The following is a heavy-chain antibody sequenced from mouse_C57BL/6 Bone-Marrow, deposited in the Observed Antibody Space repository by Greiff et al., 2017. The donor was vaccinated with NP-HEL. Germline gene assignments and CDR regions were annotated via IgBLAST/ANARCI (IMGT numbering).Heavy chain of an antibody. D-gene: IGHD2-3*01. V-gene: IGHV1-19*01. Sequence: EVQLQQSGPVLVKPGASVKMSCKASGYTFTDYYMNWVKQSHGKSLEWIGVINPYNGGTSYNQKFKGKATLTVDKSSSTAYMELNSLTSEDSAVYYCARGGWLLLYWYFDVWGTGTTVTVSS. CDR2: INPYNGGT. CDR3: ARGGWLLLYWYFDV. J-gene: IGHJ1*03. CDR1: GYTFTDYY.